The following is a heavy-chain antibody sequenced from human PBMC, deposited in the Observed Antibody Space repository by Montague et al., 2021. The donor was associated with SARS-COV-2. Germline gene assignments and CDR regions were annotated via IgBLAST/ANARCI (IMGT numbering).Heavy chain of an antibody. D-gene: IGHD4-23*01. CDR3: ARGGGWKRHFDY. Sequence: SETLSLTCNVSGGSINNYYCSWIRQSPGTGLEWIGYIYYTGSTTRNPSLDSRVTISLDTSRDLVSLELRSLTAADTAVYYCARGGGWKRHFDYWGQGTLVAVFS. CDR1: GGSINNYY. V-gene: IGHV4-59*01. CDR2: IYYTGST. J-gene: IGHJ4*02.